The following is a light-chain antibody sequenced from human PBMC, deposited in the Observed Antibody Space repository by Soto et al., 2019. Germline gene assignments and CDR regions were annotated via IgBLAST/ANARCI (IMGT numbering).Light chain of an antibody. J-gene: IGLJ1*01. CDR3: SSYTTSGTQV. Sequence: QSVLTQPPSASGSPGQSVAISCTGTSSDVGGYKHVSWYQQHPGKAPKLMIYEVSNRPSGVSNRFSGSKSGNTASLTISGLQAEDEADYYCSSYTTSGTQVFGTGTKVTVL. CDR1: SSDVGGYKH. V-gene: IGLV2-14*01. CDR2: EVS.